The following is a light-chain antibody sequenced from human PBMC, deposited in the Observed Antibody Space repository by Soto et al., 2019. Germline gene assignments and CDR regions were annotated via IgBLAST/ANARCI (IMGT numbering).Light chain of an antibody. J-gene: IGKJ5*01. V-gene: IGKV3-15*01. CDR3: QQYNNWPRIT. CDR1: QSVSSN. CDR2: GAS. Sequence: EIVMTQSPATLSVSPGERATLSCRVSQSVSSNLAWYQQKPGQAPRLLIYGASTRATGIPARFSGSGSGTEFTLNSSSLQSEDLAVYYCQQYNNWPRITFGQGTRLEIK.